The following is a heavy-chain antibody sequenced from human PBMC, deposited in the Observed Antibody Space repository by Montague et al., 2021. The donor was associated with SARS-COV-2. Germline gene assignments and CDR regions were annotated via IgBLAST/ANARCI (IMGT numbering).Heavy chain of an antibody. D-gene: IGHD6-19*01. Sequence: SETLSLTCTVSGGSISSGSYYWGRVRQPPGQGLVWIGTINYSGNTYYNLSLKSRVTISVDTSKNPFSLKVTSVTAADTAVYYCARRAQWQRSWFFDLWGRGTLVTVSS. J-gene: IGHJ2*01. CDR3: ARRAQWQRSWFFDL. CDR1: GGSISSGSYY. CDR2: INYSGNT. V-gene: IGHV4-39*01.